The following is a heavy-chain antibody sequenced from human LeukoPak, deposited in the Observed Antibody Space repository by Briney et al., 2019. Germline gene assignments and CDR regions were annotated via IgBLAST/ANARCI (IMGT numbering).Heavy chain of an antibody. CDR3: ARYCSSTSCYNPVIA. CDR1: GFTFSTSS. Sequence: GGSLRVSCAASGFTFSTSSMNWVRQAPGKGLEWVSYISTSGTTYYADSVEGRFTISRDNAKNSLYLQMNSLRAEDTAVYYCARYCSSTSCYNPVIAWGQGTLVTVSS. D-gene: IGHD2-2*01. J-gene: IGHJ5*02. V-gene: IGHV3-48*04. CDR2: ISTSGTT.